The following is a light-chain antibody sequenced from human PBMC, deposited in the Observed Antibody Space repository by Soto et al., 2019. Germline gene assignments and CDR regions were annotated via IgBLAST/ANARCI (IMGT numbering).Light chain of an antibody. CDR1: QSVSSN. Sequence: EIVMTQSPATLSVSPGERATLSCRASQSVSSNLAWYQQKPGQAPRLLIYGASTRATGIPARFSGSGSGTEFTLTISSLQSEEFAVYYCQQYTNWPPWTLGQGTKVEIK. CDR2: GAS. J-gene: IGKJ1*01. CDR3: QQYTNWPPWT. V-gene: IGKV3-15*01.